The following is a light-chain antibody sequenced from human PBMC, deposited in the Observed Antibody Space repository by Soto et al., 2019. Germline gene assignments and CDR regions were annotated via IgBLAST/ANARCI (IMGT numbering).Light chain of an antibody. CDR2: GDN. V-gene: IGLV1-40*01. Sequence: QSVLTQPPSVSGAPGQRVTISCTGSTSNIGAGYAVHWYQQLPGTAPKLLIYGDNNRPSGVPDRLSGSKSGTSASLAITGLQAEDEADYYCQSYDSSPSGYVFGTGTKVTVL. CDR1: TSNIGAGYA. CDR3: QSYDSSPSGYV. J-gene: IGLJ1*01.